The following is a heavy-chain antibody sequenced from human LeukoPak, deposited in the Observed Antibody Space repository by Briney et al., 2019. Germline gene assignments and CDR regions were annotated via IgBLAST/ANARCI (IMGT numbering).Heavy chain of an antibody. V-gene: IGHV4-39*01. J-gene: IGHJ6*03. CDR2: IDHSGST. CDR3: ARHFLGSGWYWDYYYYYMDV. Sequence: KASETLSLTCTVSGGSISSSTYYWGWIRQPPGKGLEWTGSIDHSGSTYYNPSLKSRITISVDTSKNQFSLKLSSVTAADTAVYYCARHFLGSGWYWDYYYYYMDVWGKGTTVTISS. D-gene: IGHD6-19*01. CDR1: GGSISSSTYY.